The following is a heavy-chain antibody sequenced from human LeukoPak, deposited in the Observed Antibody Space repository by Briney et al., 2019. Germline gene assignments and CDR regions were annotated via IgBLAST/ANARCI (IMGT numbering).Heavy chain of an antibody. V-gene: IGHV3-48*03. Sequence: GGSLRLSCAASGFTFSSYEMNWVRQAPGKGLEFISYISSSGSIIYYADSVKGRFTISRDNAKNSLYLQMNSLRAEDTAVYYCARDRSVWAGYSYGHNYYYYMDVWGKGTTVTVSS. D-gene: IGHD5-18*01. CDR3: ARDRSVWAGYSYGHNYYYYMDV. J-gene: IGHJ6*03. CDR1: GFTFSSYE. CDR2: ISSSGSII.